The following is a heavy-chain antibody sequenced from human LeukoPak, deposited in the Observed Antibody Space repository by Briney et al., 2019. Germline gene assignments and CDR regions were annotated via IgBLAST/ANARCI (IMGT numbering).Heavy chain of an antibody. CDR2: IRSKANSYAT. D-gene: IGHD6-19*01. Sequence: GGSLKLSCAASGFTFSGSAMHWVRQASGKGLEWVGRIRSKANSYATAYAASVTGRFTISRDDSKNTAYLQMNSLKTEDTAVYYCTRPSGWYAIYDYWGQGTLVTVSS. CDR3: TRPSGWYAIYDY. V-gene: IGHV3-73*01. CDR1: GFTFSGSA. J-gene: IGHJ4*02.